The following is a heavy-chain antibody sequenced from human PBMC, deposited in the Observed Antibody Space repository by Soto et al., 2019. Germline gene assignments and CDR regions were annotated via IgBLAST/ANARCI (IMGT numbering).Heavy chain of an antibody. D-gene: IGHD2-2*01. CDR1: GFTFSNAW. Sequence: EVQLVESGGGLVKPGGSLRLSCAASGFTFSNAWMNWVRQAPGKGLEWVGRIKSKTYGGTTDYAAPVKGRFTIARDDSKNKLYLQMDSLTIEDKDVYYCTTPRGYCSSTSCPSYYYYYGMEVWGQGTTVTVSS. J-gene: IGHJ6*02. CDR2: IKSKTYGGTT. V-gene: IGHV3-15*07. CDR3: TTPRGYCSSTSCPSYYYYYGMEV.